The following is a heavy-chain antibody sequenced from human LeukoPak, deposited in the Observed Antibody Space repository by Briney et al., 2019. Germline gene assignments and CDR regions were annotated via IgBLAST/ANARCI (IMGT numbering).Heavy chain of an antibody. J-gene: IGHJ6*02. CDR1: GFTFSSYA. D-gene: IGHD3-9*01. Sequence: PGASLRLSCAASGFTFSSYAMSWVRQAPGKGLEWVSAISGGSTYYADSVKGRFTISRDNSKNTLYLQMNSLRAEDTAVYYCTKDPNRYFDWLLTPYYYYYGMDVWGQGTTVTVSS. CDR2: ISGGST. V-gene: IGHV3-23*01. CDR3: TKDPNRYFDWLLTPYYYYYGMDV.